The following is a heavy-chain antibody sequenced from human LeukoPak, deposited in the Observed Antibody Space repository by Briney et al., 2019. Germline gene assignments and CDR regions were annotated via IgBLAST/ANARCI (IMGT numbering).Heavy chain of an antibody. Sequence: SETLSLTCTVSGGSSSSYYWSWIRQPPGKGLEWIGYIYYSGSTNYNPSLKSRVTISVDTSKNQFSLKLSSVTAADTAVYYCARNDILTGHHLGFDPWGQGTLVTVSS. CDR1: GGSSSSYY. D-gene: IGHD3-9*01. CDR3: ARNDILTGHHLGFDP. CDR2: IYYSGST. V-gene: IGHV4-59*01. J-gene: IGHJ5*02.